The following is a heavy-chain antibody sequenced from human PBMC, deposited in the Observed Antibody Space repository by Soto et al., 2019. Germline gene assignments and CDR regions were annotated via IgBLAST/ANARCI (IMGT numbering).Heavy chain of an antibody. D-gene: IGHD6-19*01. CDR1: GGSISGSY. CDR3: ARSVAVPGAHIDY. J-gene: IGHJ4*02. CDR2: VYYTGST. V-gene: IGHV4-59*01. Sequence: SETLSLTCSVSGGSISGSYWSWIRQSPGKGLEWLGYVYYTGSTNYSPSLRSRVSISVDTSKNEFSLRLSSVTAADTAVYFCARSVAVPGAHIDYWGQGAKVAVYS.